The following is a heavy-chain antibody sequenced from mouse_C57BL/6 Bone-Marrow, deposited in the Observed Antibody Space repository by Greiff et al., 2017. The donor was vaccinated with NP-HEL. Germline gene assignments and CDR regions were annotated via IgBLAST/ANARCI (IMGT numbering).Heavy chain of an antibody. CDR3: TTSITFAY. V-gene: IGHV14-4*01. J-gene: IGHJ3*01. D-gene: IGHD1-1*01. Sequence: VQLKESGAELVRPGASVKLSCTASGFNIKDDYMHWVKQRPEQGLEWIGWIDPANGATDYASKFQGQATITADTSSNTAYLQLGSLTSEDTAVYYCTTSITFAYWGQGTLVTVSA. CDR1: GFNIKDDY. CDR2: IDPANGAT.